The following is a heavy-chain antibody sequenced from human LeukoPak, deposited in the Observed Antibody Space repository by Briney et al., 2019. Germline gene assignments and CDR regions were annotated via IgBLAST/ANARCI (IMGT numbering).Heavy chain of an antibody. CDR2: IYHSGST. V-gene: IGHV4-4*02. CDR3: AREYYDYVWASYRPGDNWFDP. J-gene: IGHJ5*02. D-gene: IGHD3-16*02. CDR1: GGSISSSNW. Sequence: SGTLSLTCAVSGGSISSSNWWSWVRQPPGKGLEWIGEIYHSGSTNYNPSLKSRVTISVDKSKNQFSLKLSSVTAADTAVYYCAREYYDYVWASYRPGDNWFDPWGQGTLVTVSS.